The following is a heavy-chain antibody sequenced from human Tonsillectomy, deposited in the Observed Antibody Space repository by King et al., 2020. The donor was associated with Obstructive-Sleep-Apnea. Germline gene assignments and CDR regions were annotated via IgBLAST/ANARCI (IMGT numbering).Heavy chain of an antibody. CDR3: VRDVAYAFDL. V-gene: IGHV3-48*04. CDR2: IISNSE. J-gene: IGHJ3*01. D-gene: IGHD2-15*01. Sequence: VQLVESGGGLVQLGGSLRLSCAASGFTFISFTMNWGRQAPGEGREWGSNIISNSEYYADSVKGRFTISRDNAENSLYLQMNNLRAEDTAVYFCVRDVAYAFDLWGQGTMVTVSS. CDR1: GFTFISFT.